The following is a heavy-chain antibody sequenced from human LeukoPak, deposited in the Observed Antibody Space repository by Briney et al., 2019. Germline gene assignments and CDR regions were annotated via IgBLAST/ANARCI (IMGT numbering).Heavy chain of an antibody. CDR2: ISWNSGSI. D-gene: IGHD5-18*01. CDR3: AKDRYSYGGLYDY. Sequence: PGGSLRLSCAASGFTFDDYAMHWVRQAPGKGLEWVSGISWNSGSIGYADSVKGRFTISRDNAKNSLYLQMNSLRAEDTALYYCAKDRYSYGGLYDYWGQGTLVTVSS. V-gene: IGHV3-9*01. J-gene: IGHJ4*02. CDR1: GFTFDDYA.